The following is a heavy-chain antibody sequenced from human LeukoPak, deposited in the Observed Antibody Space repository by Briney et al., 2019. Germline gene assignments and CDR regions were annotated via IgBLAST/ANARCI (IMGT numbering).Heavy chain of an antibody. CDR1: GFTFSSYA. Sequence: GGSLRLSCAASGFTFSSYAMSWVRQAPGKGLEWVSAISGSGGSTYYADSVKGRFTISRDNSKNTLYLQMNSLSAEDTAVYYCAKGLLNVAAAGIDYWGQGTLVTVSS. V-gene: IGHV3-23*01. CDR3: AKGLLNVAAAGIDY. D-gene: IGHD6-13*01. J-gene: IGHJ4*02. CDR2: ISGSGGST.